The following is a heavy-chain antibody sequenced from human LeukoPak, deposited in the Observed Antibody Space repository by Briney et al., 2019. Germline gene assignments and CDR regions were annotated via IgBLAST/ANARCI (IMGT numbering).Heavy chain of an antibody. CDR2: ISSSSSTV. V-gene: IGHV3-48*02. CDR3: ARDVRWLRFVFDY. D-gene: IGHD5-12*01. J-gene: IGHJ4*02. CDR1: GFISTNAW. Sequence: PGGSLRLSCAASGFISTNAWMSWVRQAPGKGLEWVSYISSSSSTVYYADPVKGRFTISRDNAKNSLYLQMNSLRDEDTAVYYCARDVRWLRFVFDYWGQGIPVTVSS.